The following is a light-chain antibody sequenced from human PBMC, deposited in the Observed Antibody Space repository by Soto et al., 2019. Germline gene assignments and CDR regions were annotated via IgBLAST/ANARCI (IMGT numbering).Light chain of an antibody. V-gene: IGKV4-1*01. CDR3: QQSYSLPLT. J-gene: IGKJ3*01. CDR1: QSGLKSSNNKNC. Sequence: DIVMTQSPDSLAVSLGERATINCKSIQSGLKSSNNKNCLSWYQQKPGQPPKLLFYWASTRESGVPDRFSGSASATDFTLTISSMQAEDVAVYYCQQSYSLPLTFGPRTKVDIK. CDR2: WAS.